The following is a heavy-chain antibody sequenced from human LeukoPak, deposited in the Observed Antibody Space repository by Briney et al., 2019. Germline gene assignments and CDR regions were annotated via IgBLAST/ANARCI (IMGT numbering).Heavy chain of an antibody. J-gene: IGHJ3*02. D-gene: IGHD2-21*02. CDR3: ARAVVTAIPSDAFDI. CDR1: GFTFSSYG. CDR2: IWYDGSNK. V-gene: IGHV3-33*01. Sequence: GRSLRLSCAASGFTFSSYGMHWVRQAPGKGLEWVAVIWYDGSNKYYADSVKGRFTISRDNSKNTLYLQMNSLRAEDTAVYYCARAVVTAIPSDAFDIWGQGTMVTVSS.